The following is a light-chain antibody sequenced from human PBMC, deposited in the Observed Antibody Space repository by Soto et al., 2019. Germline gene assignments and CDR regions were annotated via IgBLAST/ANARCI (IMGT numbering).Light chain of an antibody. Sequence: IVLAQSPGTPSVSPGGKGTPSPRASQSVSSKLAWYQQKPGQAPRLLFYGASTGATGIPARFSGSGSETEFTLSISSLQSEDFAVYYCQQYNNWPGTFGQGTKVDIK. CDR2: GAS. CDR1: QSVSSK. CDR3: QQYNNWPGT. V-gene: IGKV3-15*01. J-gene: IGKJ1*01.